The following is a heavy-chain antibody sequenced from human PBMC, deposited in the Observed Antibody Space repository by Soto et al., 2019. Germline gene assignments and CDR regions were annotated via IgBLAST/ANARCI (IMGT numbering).Heavy chain of an antibody. CDR2: IGESGTPT. Sequence: VGSLRLSCAASGFTFSSYAMKWVRQAPGKGLEWVSLIGESGTPTYYADSVKGRFTISRDNSGNTLFLEMYSLRAEDTAVYYCARDIVATKEGDYWGQGTLVTVSS. J-gene: IGHJ4*02. V-gene: IGHV3-23*01. CDR3: ARDIVATKEGDY. CDR1: GFTFSSYA. D-gene: IGHD5-12*01.